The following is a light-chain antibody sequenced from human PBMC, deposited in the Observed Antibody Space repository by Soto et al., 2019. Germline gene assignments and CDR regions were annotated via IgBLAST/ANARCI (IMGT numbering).Light chain of an antibody. J-gene: IGKJ2*02. CDR3: QEYDGHCT. V-gene: IGKV1-5*03. CDR2: RAS. Sequence: DIQMTQSPSTLSASVGDRVTITCRPSQSISSRLAWYQQKAWKAPKLLIYRASTLESGVPSRFSGSGSGTEFTLTISSLQPDDFATYFCQEYDGHCTFGQGTKLEIK. CDR1: QSISSR.